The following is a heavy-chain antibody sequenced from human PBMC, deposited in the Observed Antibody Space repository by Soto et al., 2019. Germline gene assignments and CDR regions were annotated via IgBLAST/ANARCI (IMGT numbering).Heavy chain of an antibody. D-gene: IGHD5-12*01. CDR3: EREVKDGYNTYFDI. V-gene: IGHV1-46*01. CDR1: CSSITNYY. J-gene: IGHJ3*02. Sequence: SEEVSFTASCSSITNYYLHWVRQAPGQGHEWMGIINPSGGSTSYAQKCQGRVTMTRDRSTSTFYMELSSLRSEDTAVYYREREVKDGYNTYFDIWGQGTMGTASS. CDR2: INPSGGST.